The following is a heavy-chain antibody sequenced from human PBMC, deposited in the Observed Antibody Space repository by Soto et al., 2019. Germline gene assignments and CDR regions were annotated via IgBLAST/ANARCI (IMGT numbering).Heavy chain of an antibody. Sequence: LGESLKISCKGSGYSFTSYWIGWVRQMPGKGLEWMGIIYPGDSDTRYSPSFQGQVTISADKSISTAYLQWSSLKASDTAMYYCARGSGGSWGYYYYYYGMDVWGQGTTVTVSS. CDR1: GYSFTSYW. V-gene: IGHV5-51*01. D-gene: IGHD2-15*01. CDR3: ARGSGGSWGYYYYYYGMDV. CDR2: IYPGDSDT. J-gene: IGHJ6*02.